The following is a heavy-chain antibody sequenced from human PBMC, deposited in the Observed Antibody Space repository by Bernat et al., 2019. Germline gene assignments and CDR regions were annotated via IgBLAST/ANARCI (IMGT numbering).Heavy chain of an antibody. CDR2: IKGDGREK. D-gene: IGHD2-15*01. CDR1: GLTMSSEW. CDR3: ANLMVVAAPDYFDY. V-gene: IGHV3-7*03. Sequence: EVHLVESGGGLVQPGGSLRLSCAVSGLTMSSEWMSWVRQAPGKGLEWVANIKGDGREKYYVDSVKGRFTISRDNAKNSLYLQVNSLRVEDTAVYYCANLMVVAAPDYFDYWGQGTLVTVSS. J-gene: IGHJ4*02.